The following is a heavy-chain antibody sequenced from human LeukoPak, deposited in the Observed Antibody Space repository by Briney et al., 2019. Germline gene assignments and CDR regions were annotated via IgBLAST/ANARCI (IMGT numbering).Heavy chain of an antibody. CDR2: IYYSGST. D-gene: IGHD5-12*01. V-gene: IGHV4-39*07. CDR1: GGSISSSSYY. CDR3: AREDSGYALDY. Sequence: SETLSLTCTVSGGSISSSSYYWGWIRQPPGKGLEWIGSIYYSGSTYYNPSLKSRVTISVDTSKNQFSLKLSSVTAADTAVYYCAREDSGYALDYWGQGTLVTVSS. J-gene: IGHJ4*02.